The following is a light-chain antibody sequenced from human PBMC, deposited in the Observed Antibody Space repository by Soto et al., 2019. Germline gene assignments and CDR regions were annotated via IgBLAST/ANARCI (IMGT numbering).Light chain of an antibody. V-gene: IGKV3-15*01. CDR1: RSVSSS. CDR3: QQYDNWPPLT. CDR2: GAS. J-gene: IGKJ4*01. Sequence: EIVMTHSPVTLSVSPGERATISCRASRSVSSSLAWYQQKPGQAPRLLIYGASTRATGIPARFSGSGSGTEFTLTISSLQSEDSAVYYCQQYDNWPPLTFGGGTKVDIK.